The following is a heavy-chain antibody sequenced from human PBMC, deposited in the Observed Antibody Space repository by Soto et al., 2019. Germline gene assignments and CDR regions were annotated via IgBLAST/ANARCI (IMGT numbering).Heavy chain of an antibody. CDR1: GGSINGGSYS. J-gene: IGHJ6*02. V-gene: IGHV4-30-2*01. CDR3: ARVTPATPYYAMDV. D-gene: IGHD2-2*02. Sequence: QLKLQESGPGLVKPSQTLSLTCVVSGGSINGGSYSWSWIRQPPGKGLEWVGYMYHTGNTYFNPSLNARATISVDRSKNQLSLQLTSVTAADTAVYYCARVTPATPYYAMDVWGQGTTVTVSS. CDR2: MYHTGNT.